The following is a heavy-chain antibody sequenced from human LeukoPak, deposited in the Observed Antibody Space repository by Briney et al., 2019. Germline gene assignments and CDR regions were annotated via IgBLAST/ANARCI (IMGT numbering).Heavy chain of an antibody. CDR1: GFTFSSYE. J-gene: IGHJ4*02. CDR2: ISSSGSTI. CDR3: AREAGGYDTPFGY. D-gene: IGHD5-12*01. V-gene: IGHV3-48*03. Sequence: GGSLRLSCAASGFTFSSYEMNWVRQAPGKGLEWVSYISSSGSTIYYADSVKGRFTISRDNAKNSLYLQMNSLRAEDTAVYYCAREAGGYDTPFGYWGQGTLVTVSS.